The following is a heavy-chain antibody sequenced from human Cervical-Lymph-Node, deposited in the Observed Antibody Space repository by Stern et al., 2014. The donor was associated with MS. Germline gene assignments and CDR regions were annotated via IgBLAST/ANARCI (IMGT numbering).Heavy chain of an antibody. CDR2: IFYTGST. CDR3: ARGAGVFDS. Sequence: QLVESGPGLVKPSETLSLTCTVSGGSIGRSSYYWGWIRQPPGKGLEWIGNIFYTGSTFYDPSLKSRVTLSVDTSNNHFSLRRTSGTAADTAVYYCARGAGVFDSWGQGTLVTVST. CDR1: GGSIGRSSYY. D-gene: IGHD6-19*01. V-gene: IGHV4-39*02. J-gene: IGHJ4*02.